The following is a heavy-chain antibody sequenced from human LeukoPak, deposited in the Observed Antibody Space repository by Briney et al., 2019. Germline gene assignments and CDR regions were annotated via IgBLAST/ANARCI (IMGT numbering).Heavy chain of an antibody. CDR2: INPNTGNP. J-gene: IGHJ4*02. CDR3: AIDQPVAGVSNFDS. Sequence: ASVKVSCKASGYTFINYAMNWVRQAPGQGLEWMGWINPNTGNPTYAQAFTGRFVFSLDTSVSTAYLQISSLNTEDTAVYYCAIDQPVAGVSNFDSWGQGTLVTVSS. V-gene: IGHV7-4-1*02. CDR1: GYTFINYA. D-gene: IGHD6-19*01.